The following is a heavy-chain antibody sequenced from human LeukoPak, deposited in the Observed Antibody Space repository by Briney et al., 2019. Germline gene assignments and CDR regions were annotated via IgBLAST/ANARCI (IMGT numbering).Heavy chain of an antibody. CDR3: ARRNIAAAGTRWFDP. D-gene: IGHD6-13*01. CDR1: GYSFTGYF. Sequence: ASVKVSCKASGYSFTGYFIHWVRQPPGQGLEWLGRINPHSGDTNYAQKFQGRVTMTRDTSISTAYMELSRLRSDDTAVYYCARRNIAAAGTRWFDPWGQGTLVTVSS. CDR2: INPHSGDT. J-gene: IGHJ5*02. V-gene: IGHV1-2*06.